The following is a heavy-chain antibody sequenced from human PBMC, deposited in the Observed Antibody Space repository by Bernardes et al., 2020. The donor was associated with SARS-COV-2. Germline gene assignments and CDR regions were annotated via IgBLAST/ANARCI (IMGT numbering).Heavy chain of an antibody. CDR1: GFTFSNYA. CDR2: ISDNGDKT. D-gene: IGHD4-17*01. V-gene: IGHV3-23*01. CDR3: AKDRRGYGDYAVWFDP. J-gene: IGHJ5*02. Sequence: GSLRLSCAASGFTFSNYAMTWVRQAPGKGLEWVSIISDNGDKTYYADSVKGRFTISRDNSKNMLYLEMNSLRVEDTAVYYCAKDRRGYGDYAVWFDPWGQGTLVTVSS.